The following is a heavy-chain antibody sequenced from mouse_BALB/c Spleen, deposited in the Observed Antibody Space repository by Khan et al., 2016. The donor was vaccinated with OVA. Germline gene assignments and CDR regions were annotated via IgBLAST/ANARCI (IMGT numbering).Heavy chain of an antibody. CDR1: GYTFTSYV. J-gene: IGHJ2*01. V-gene: IGHV1S136*01. CDR2: IYPYNDDT. D-gene: IGHD2-14*01. Sequence: VQLQQSGPELVKPGASVKMSCKASGYTFTSYVMHWLRQKPGQGLEWIGYIYPYNDDTKYNEKFKGKATLTSDKSSSTAYMGLGSLTSEDSAVYYCAKNYRYDVYFDYWGQGTTLTVSS. CDR3: AKNYRYDVYFDY.